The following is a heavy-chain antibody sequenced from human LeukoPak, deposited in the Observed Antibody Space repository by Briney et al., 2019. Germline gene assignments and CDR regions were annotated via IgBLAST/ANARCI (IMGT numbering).Heavy chain of an antibody. CDR3: AKVRWGSDNALDS. CDR2: ISGSGGST. D-gene: IGHD3-16*01. J-gene: IGHJ4*02. CDR1: GFTFSSYA. Sequence: GGSLRLSCAASGFTFSSYAMSWVRQAPGKGLEWVSAISGSGGSTYYTDSVKGRITISRDNSMNTLYPQMNSLRAEDTAVYYCAKVRWGSDNALDSWGQGTLVTGSS. V-gene: IGHV3-23*01.